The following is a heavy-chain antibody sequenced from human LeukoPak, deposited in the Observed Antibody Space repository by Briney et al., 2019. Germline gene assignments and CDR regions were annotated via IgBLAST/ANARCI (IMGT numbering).Heavy chain of an antibody. V-gene: IGHV4-34*01. CDR1: GGSFSGYY. D-gene: IGHD1-7*01. Sequence: DPSETLSLTCAVYGGSFSGYYWSWIRQPPGKGLEWIGEINHSGSTNYNPSLKSRVTISVDTSKNQFSLKLSSVTAADTAVYYCARGYNWNYGWDPWGQGTLVTASS. CDR3: ARGYNWNYGWDP. CDR2: INHSGST. J-gene: IGHJ5*02.